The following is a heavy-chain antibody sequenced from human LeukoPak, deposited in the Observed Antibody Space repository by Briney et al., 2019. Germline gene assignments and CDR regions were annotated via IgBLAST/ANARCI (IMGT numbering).Heavy chain of an antibody. CDR2: IYYTGST. Sequence: SETLSLTCTVSGGSISSFYWSWIRQPPGMGLEWIGYIYYTGSTNYNPFLKSRVTISVDTSKNQFSLKLSSVTAADTAVYYCARVGDWNDLVYWGQGTLVTVSS. V-gene: IGHV4-59*01. CDR3: ARVGDWNDLVY. D-gene: IGHD1-1*01. CDR1: GGSISSFY. J-gene: IGHJ4*02.